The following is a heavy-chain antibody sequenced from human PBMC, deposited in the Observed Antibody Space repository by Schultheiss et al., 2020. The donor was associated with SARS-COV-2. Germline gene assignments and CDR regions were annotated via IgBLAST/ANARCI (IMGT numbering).Heavy chain of an antibody. D-gene: IGHD1-26*01. V-gene: IGHV3-74*01. J-gene: IGHJ6*02. Sequence: GGSLRLSCAASGFSVSTYWMHWVRQAPGKGLVWVSRIDPDGSTIDYADAVKGRFAISRDYARNTLYLQMNSLRPEDTAIYYCARESIVGATRRGYYGMDVWGQGTTVTVSS. CDR3: ARESIVGATRRGYYGMDV. CDR2: IDPDGSTI. CDR1: GFSVSTYW.